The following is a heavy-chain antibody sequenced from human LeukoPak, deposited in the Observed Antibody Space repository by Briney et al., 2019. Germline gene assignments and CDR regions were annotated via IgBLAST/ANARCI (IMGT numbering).Heavy chain of an antibody. CDR1: GFTFSSYA. V-gene: IGHV3-30*04. D-gene: IGHD4-17*01. Sequence: GRSLRLSCAASGFTFSSYAMHWVRQAPGKGLEWVAVISYDGSNKYYADSVKGRFTISRDNSKNTLYLQTNSLRAEDTTVYYCARGSKSYGDYIRSRIHYFDYWGQGTLVTVSS. CDR3: ARGSKSYGDYIRSRIHYFDY. J-gene: IGHJ4*02. CDR2: ISYDGSNK.